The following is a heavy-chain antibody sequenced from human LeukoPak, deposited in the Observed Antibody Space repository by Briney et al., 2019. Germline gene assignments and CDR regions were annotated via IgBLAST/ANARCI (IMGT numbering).Heavy chain of an antibody. CDR1: GYTFTSYG. J-gene: IGHJ3*02. CDR3: ASDRLITMVRGRAFDI. D-gene: IGHD3-10*01. CDR2: ISAYNGNT. Sequence: ASVKVSCKASGYTFTSYGISWVRQAPGQGLEWMGWISAYNGNTNYAQKLQGRVTMTTDTSTSTAYMELRSLRSDDTAVYYCASDRLITMVRGRAFDIWGQGTMVTVSS. V-gene: IGHV1-18*01.